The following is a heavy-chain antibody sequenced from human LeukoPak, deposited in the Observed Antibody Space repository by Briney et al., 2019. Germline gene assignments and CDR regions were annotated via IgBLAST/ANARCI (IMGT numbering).Heavy chain of an antibody. V-gene: IGHV4-39*01. CDR3: ARRRHNFDFYDV. D-gene: IGHD3/OR15-3a*01. CDR1: GDFIISNIYW. CDR2: TFYTRRT. J-gene: IGHJ3*01. Sequence: SETLSLTCTVSGDFIISNIYWWDWVRLPPGKGLESIGATFYTRRTFYSPSLKSRVTISVDTSKNQFSLDLSSATAADTAVYYCARRRHNFDFYDVWGQGTRVTVSS.